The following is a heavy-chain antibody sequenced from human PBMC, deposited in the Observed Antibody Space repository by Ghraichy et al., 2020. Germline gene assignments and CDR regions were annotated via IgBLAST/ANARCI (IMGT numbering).Heavy chain of an antibody. CDR3: AGGIAAAGIEWSAFDI. J-gene: IGHJ3*02. V-gene: IGHV4-59*01. CDR1: GGSISSYY. Sequence: SQTLSLTCTVSGGSISSYYWSWIRQPPGKGLEWIGYIYYSGSTNYNPSLKSRVTISVDTSKNQFSLKLSSVTAADTAVYYCAGGIAAAGIEWSAFDIWGQGTMVTVSS. CDR2: IYYSGST. D-gene: IGHD6-13*01.